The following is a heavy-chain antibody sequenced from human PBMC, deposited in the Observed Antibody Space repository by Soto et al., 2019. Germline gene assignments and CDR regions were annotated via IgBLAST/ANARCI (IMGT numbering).Heavy chain of an antibody. Sequence: PGGSLRLSCAASGFPFSSYAMHWVRQAPGKGLEWVAIISYDGNNKYYADSVKGRFTISRDNPKNTLYLQMNSLRPEDTAVYYCAREDRDIVVVPATILPDYWGQGTLVTVSS. V-gene: IGHV3-30-3*01. CDR3: AREDRDIVVVPATILPDY. J-gene: IGHJ4*02. CDR2: ISYDGNNK. D-gene: IGHD2-2*02. CDR1: GFPFSSYA.